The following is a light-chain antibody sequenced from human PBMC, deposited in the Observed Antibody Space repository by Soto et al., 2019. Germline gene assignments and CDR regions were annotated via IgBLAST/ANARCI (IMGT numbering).Light chain of an antibody. CDR2: DAS. CDR3: QQRSNWPPRLT. CDR1: QSVGSY. Sequence: EIVLTQSPATLSLSPGEIATLSCRASQSVGSYLAWYQQKPGQAPRLLIYDASNRAPGIPARFSGSGSGTDFTLAICSLEPEDFAVYYCQQRSNWPPRLTFGGGTKVEIK. V-gene: IGKV3-11*01. J-gene: IGKJ4*01.